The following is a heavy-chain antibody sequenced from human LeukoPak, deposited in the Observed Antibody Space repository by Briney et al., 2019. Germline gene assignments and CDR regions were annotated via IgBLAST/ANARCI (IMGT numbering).Heavy chain of an antibody. CDR2: INPNSGGT. D-gene: IGHD2-2*01. Sequence: ASVKVSCKASGYTFTGYYMHWVRQAPGQGLEWMGWINPNSGGTNYAQKFQGRVTMTRDTSISTAYMELSRLRSDDTAVYYCAREDIVVVPAVTRPYGVDVWGQGTTVTVSS. CDR3: AREDIVVVPAVTRPYGVDV. V-gene: IGHV1-2*02. CDR1: GYTFTGYY. J-gene: IGHJ6*02.